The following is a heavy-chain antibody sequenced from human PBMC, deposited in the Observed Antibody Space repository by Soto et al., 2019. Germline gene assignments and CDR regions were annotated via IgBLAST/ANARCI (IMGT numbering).Heavy chain of an antibody. V-gene: IGHV1-3*01. J-gene: IGHJ4*02. Sequence: ASVKVSCKASGYTFTSYAMHWVRQAPGQRLEWMGWINAGNGNTKYSQKFQGRVTITRDTSASTAYMELSSLRSEDTAVYYCARDLARRFCSSGSCPDFDYWGQGTLVTVSS. CDR1: GYTFTSYA. CDR3: ARDLARRFCSSGSCPDFDY. D-gene: IGHD2-15*01. CDR2: INAGNGNT.